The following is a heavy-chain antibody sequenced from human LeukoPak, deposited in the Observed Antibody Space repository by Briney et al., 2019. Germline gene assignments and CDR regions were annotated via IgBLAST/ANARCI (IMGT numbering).Heavy chain of an antibody. CDR1: GGSISSGDYY. D-gene: IGHD3-3*01. J-gene: IGHJ6*02. CDR2: IYYSGST. Sequence: SETLSFTCTVSGGSISSGDYYWSWIRQPPGKGLEWIGYIYYSGSTYYNPSLKSRVTISVDTSKNQFSLKLSSVTAAGTAVYYCARDHTNYDFWSGYYFIGSGYYYYGMDVWGLGTTVTVSS. CDR3: ARDHTNYDFWSGYYFIGSGYYYYGMDV. V-gene: IGHV4-30-4*01.